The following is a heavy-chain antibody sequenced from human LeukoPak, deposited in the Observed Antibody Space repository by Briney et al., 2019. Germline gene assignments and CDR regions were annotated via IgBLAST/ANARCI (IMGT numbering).Heavy chain of an antibody. J-gene: IGHJ6*03. Sequence: GGSLRLSCAASGFTFSSYWMHWVRQAPGKGLVWVSRINSDGSSTSYADSVKGRFTISRDNAKNTLYLQMNSLRAEDTAVYYCAREVSSSWYGNYYYMDVWGKGTTVTVSS. D-gene: IGHD6-13*01. V-gene: IGHV3-74*01. CDR1: GFTFSSYW. CDR2: INSDGSST. CDR3: AREVSSSWYGNYYYMDV.